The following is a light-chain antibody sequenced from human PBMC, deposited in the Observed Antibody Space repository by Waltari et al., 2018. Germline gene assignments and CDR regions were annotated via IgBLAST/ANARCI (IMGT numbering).Light chain of an antibody. CDR1: QTLFYSSNNKNY. J-gene: IGKJ1*01. V-gene: IGKV4-1*01. CDR3: QQYYTTPT. CDR2: WAS. Sequence: DIVMTQSPDSLAVSLGERATINCKSSQTLFYSSNNKNYLAWYQLKPGQPPKLLIFWASTREAGGPDRCSGSGSATYFTLTIDTLQAEDVAVYYCQQYYTTPTFGQGTKVEIK.